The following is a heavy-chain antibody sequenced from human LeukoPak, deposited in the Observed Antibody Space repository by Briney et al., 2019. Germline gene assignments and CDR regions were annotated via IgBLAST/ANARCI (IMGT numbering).Heavy chain of an antibody. CDR3: AKDVLGYCSSTSCSRDDAFDI. V-gene: IGHV3-30*02. Sequence: PGGSLRLSCAASGFTFSSYGMHWVRPAPGKGLDWVAFIRYDGTNKYYADSLKGRFTISRDNSKNTLYLQMNSLRAEDTAVYYCAKDVLGYCSSTSCSRDDAFDIWGQGTMVTVSS. CDR1: GFTFSSYG. D-gene: IGHD2-2*01. CDR2: IRYDGTNK. J-gene: IGHJ3*02.